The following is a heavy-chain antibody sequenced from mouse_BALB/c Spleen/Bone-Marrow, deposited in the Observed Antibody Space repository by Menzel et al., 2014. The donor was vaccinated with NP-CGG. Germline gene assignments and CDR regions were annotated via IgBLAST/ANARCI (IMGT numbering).Heavy chain of an antibody. Sequence: EVQLVESGGGLVKPGGSLKLSCAAFGFAFSRYDMSWVRQTPEKRLEWVAYITNGGDNTYYPDTVKGRFTISRDNAKNTLYLQMSSLKSEDTAMYYCVRHKNYYAMDYWGQGTSVTVSS. CDR3: VRHKNYYAMDY. CDR2: ITNGGDNT. J-gene: IGHJ4*01. CDR1: GFAFSRYD. V-gene: IGHV5-12-1*01.